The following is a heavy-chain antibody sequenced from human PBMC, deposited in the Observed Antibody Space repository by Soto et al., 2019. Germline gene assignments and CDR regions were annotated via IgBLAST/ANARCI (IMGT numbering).Heavy chain of an antibody. CDR2: IYWDDST. J-gene: IGHJ2*01. CDR3: AHASAVAGRNWYFDV. Sequence: QITLKESGPTVVKPTQTLTLTCTFSGFSVSTTGVGVAWIRQPPGKALEWLALIYWDDSTLYSPSLRGRLTIASDTSKDPVVLTMPNVDPADTATYFCAHASAVAGRNWYFDVWGRGTLVTVSS. D-gene: IGHD6-19*01. V-gene: IGHV2-5*02. CDR1: GFSVSTTGVG.